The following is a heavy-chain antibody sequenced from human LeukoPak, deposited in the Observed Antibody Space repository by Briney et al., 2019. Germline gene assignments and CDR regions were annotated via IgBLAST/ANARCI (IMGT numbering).Heavy chain of an antibody. CDR2: LYHSGST. V-gene: IGHV4-4*07. CDR1: GGSISDYY. D-gene: IGHD1-26*01. J-gene: IGHJ4*02. Sequence: SETLSLTCTVSGGSISDYYWSWIRQPAGKGLEWIGSLYHSGSTYYNPSLKSRVTTSVDTSKNRFSLKLTSVTAADTAVYYCARELHSGSYYFDYWGQGTLVTVSS. CDR3: ARELHSGSYYFDY.